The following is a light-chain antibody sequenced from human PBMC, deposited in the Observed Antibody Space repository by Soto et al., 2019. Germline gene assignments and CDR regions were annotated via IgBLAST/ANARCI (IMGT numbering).Light chain of an antibody. CDR1: QDITNY. CDR2: DSS. Sequence: DIQMTQSPSSLSASVGDRVTITCQASQDITNYLNWYQQKPGEAPKLLIYDSSNLETGVQSRFSGGGSGTDFTFTISSLQPEDIATYYCLQYDISPVFGPGTKVDI. CDR3: LQYDISPV. V-gene: IGKV1-33*01. J-gene: IGKJ3*01.